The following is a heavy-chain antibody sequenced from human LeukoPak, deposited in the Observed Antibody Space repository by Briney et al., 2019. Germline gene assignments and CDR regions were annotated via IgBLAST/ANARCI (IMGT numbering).Heavy chain of an antibody. J-gene: IGHJ5*02. Sequence: SGPALVKPTQTLTLTCTFSGFSLSTSGMCVSWIRQPPGKALEWLARIDWDDDKRYSPSLKSRLTITKDTSKNQVVLTMTNMDPVDTATYYCAHCTIFGVVIGFDPWGQGTLVTVSS. CDR2: IDWDDDK. CDR3: AHCTIFGVVIGFDP. CDR1: GFSLSTSGMC. D-gene: IGHD3-3*01. V-gene: IGHV2-5*08.